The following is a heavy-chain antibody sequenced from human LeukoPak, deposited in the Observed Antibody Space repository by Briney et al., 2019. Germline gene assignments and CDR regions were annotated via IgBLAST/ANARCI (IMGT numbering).Heavy chain of an antibody. CDR3: AGINCSGGTCYDYFDD. CDR2: VSAGGTNT. D-gene: IGHD2-15*01. V-gene: IGHV3-23*01. CDR1: PVTFGTSA. Sequence: LTGGSLRLSCVGSPVTFGTSAMSWVRQAPGKGLEWVSAVSAGGTNTYYADSVEGRFTISRDNSKDTLYLHMDSLRVEDTAQYFCAGINCSGGTCYDYFDDWGQGTLVTVSS. J-gene: IGHJ4*02.